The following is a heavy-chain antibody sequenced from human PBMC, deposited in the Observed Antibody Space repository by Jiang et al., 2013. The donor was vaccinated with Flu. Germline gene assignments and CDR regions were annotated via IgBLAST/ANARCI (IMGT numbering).Heavy chain of an antibody. CDR3: ARVKGGSYEGAYYFDY. CDR2: INAGNGNT. V-gene: IGHV1-3*01. CDR1: GYTFTSYA. Sequence: SGYTFTSYAMHWVRQAPGQRLEWMGWINAGNGNTKYSQKFQGRVTITRDTSASTAYMELSSLRSEDTAVYYCARVKGGSYEGAYYFDYWGQGTLVTVSS. D-gene: IGHD1-26*01. J-gene: IGHJ4*02.